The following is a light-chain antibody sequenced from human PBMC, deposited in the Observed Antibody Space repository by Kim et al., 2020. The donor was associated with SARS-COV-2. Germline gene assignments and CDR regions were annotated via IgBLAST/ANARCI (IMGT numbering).Light chain of an antibody. CDR1: QSVSST. Sequence: GATAPSSCKASQSVSSTLAWYQQKPGQAPRLLIYGASTRATGIPARFSGSGSGTGFTLTISSLQSEDFAVYYCQQYNNWPPWTFGQGTKVDIK. V-gene: IGKV3-15*01. CDR2: GAS. CDR3: QQYNNWPPWT. J-gene: IGKJ1*01.